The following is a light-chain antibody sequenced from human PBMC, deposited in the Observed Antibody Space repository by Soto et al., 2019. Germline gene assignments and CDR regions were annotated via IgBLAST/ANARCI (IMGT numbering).Light chain of an antibody. CDR2: GAT. V-gene: IGKV3-20*01. Sequence: DIALTQSPGTLSLSPGDRAILSCRASQSVNSGSLAWYQQRPGQAPRLLIYGATIRATGIQDKFSGSGSGTDFTLTISRLEPEDFAVYYCQQYGSSVRTFGQGTKVEIK. CDR3: QQYGSSVRT. J-gene: IGKJ1*01. CDR1: QSVNSGS.